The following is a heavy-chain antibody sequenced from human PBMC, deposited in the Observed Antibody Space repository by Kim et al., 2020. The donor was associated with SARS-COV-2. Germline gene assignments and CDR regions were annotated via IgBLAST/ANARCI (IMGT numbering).Heavy chain of an antibody. CDR1: GFTFGDYA. Sequence: GGSLRLSCTASGFTFGDYAMSWFRQAPGKGLEWVGFIRSKAYGGTTEYAASVKGRFTISRDDSKSIAYLQMNSLKTEDTAVYYCTRDWGGIDYDSSADAFDIWGQGTMVTVSS. CDR3: TRDWGGIDYDSSADAFDI. J-gene: IGHJ3*02. CDR2: IRSKAYGGTT. D-gene: IGHD3-22*01. V-gene: IGHV3-49*03.